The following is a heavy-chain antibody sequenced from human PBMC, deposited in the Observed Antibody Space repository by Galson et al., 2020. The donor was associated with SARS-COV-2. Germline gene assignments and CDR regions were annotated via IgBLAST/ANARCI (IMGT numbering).Heavy chain of an antibody. D-gene: IGHD7-27*01. CDR1: GFSFSYAW. CDR2: IKSKGNGGTT. Sequence: GGSLRLSCAASGFSFSYAWIGWVRQAPGRGPEWVGRIKSKGNGGTTDYAAPVKGRFTVSRDDSKNTLFLQMNSLKIEDTAVYYCTTFMRPLGTDYGGRGTLVTVSS. V-gene: IGHV3-15*01. CDR3: TTFMRPLGTDY. J-gene: IGHJ4*02.